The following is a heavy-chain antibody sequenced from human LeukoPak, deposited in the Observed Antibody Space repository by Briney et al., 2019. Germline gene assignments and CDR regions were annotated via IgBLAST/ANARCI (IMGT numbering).Heavy chain of an antibody. J-gene: IGHJ4*02. CDR1: GGAISGYY. CDR3: ARVRSGYDFFDY. CDR2: VYSSGST. Sequence: PSDTLSLTCTVSGGAISGYYWSWIRQPAGKGLEWLGRVYSSGSTKYNPSLESRVTMSVDTSKNQFSLKLNFVTAADTAVYYCARVRSGYDFFDYWGQGTLVTVSS. D-gene: IGHD3/OR15-3a*01. V-gene: IGHV4-4*07.